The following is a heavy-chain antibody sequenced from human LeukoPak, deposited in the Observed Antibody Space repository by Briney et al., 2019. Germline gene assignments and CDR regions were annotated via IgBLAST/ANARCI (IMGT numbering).Heavy chain of an antibody. J-gene: IGHJ4*02. D-gene: IGHD6-6*01. Sequence: SETLSLTXAVSGYSISSGYYWGWIRQPPGKGLEWIGSIYHSGSTYYNPSLKSRVTISVDTSKNQFSLKLSSVTAADTAVYYCASHPSWRLAARPDFDYWGQGTLVTVSS. CDR3: ASHPSWRLAARPDFDY. V-gene: IGHV4-38-2*01. CDR1: GYSISSGYY. CDR2: IYHSGST.